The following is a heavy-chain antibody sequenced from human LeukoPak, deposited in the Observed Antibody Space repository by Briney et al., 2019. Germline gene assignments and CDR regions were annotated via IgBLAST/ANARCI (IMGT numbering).Heavy chain of an antibody. Sequence: ASETLSLTCTVSGGSISSYYWSWIRQPPGKGLEWIGYIYYSGSTNYNPSLKSRVTISVDTSKNQFSLKLSSVTAADTAVYYCARVLAAAGTTKYYFDYWGQGTLVTVSS. J-gene: IGHJ4*02. D-gene: IGHD6-13*01. V-gene: IGHV4-59*01. CDR3: ARVLAAAGTTKYYFDY. CDR1: GGSISSYY. CDR2: IYYSGST.